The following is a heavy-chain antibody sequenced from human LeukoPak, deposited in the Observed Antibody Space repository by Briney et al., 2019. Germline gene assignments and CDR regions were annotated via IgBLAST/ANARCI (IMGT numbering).Heavy chain of an antibody. D-gene: IGHD5-18*01. V-gene: IGHV4-61*02. J-gene: IGHJ3*02. Sequence: SETLSLTCTVSGGSISSGSYYWSWVRQPAGEGLEWIGRIYTSGSTNYNSSLKSRVTISVDTSKNQFSLKLSSVTAADTAVYYCARGIIQNDAFDIWGQGTMVTVSS. CDR3: ARGIIQNDAFDI. CDR1: GGSISSGSYY. CDR2: IYTSGST.